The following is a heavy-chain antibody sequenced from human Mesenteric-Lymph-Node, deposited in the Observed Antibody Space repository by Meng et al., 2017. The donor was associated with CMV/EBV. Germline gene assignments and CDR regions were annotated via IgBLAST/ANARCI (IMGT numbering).Heavy chain of an antibody. J-gene: IGHJ4*02. D-gene: IGHD3-10*01. CDR3: ARVHYYGSGSYYPY. CDR2: ISAYNGNT. Sequence: KASGYTFTSYGISWVRQAPGQGLEWMGWISAYNGNTKYAHSLQDRVTMTTDTSTTTVYMELRSLRSDDTAVYYCARVHYYGSGSYYPYWGQGTLVTVSS. V-gene: IGHV1-18*01. CDR1: GYTFTSYG.